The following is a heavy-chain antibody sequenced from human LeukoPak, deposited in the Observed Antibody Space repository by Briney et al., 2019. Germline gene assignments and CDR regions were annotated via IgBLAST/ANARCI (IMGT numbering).Heavy chain of an antibody. D-gene: IGHD5-18*01. CDR1: GFSFRDYP. CDR2: ISAGADVI. V-gene: IGHV3-23*01. Sequence: GGSLRLSCEAAGFSFRDYPMGWVRRASGKRLEWVSGISAGADVIFYADPVKGRFTISRDNSKNTLYLQMNSLRAEDTAVYYCTKDTIRYGRHYFDYWGQGTLVTVSS. J-gene: IGHJ4*02. CDR3: TKDTIRYGRHYFDY.